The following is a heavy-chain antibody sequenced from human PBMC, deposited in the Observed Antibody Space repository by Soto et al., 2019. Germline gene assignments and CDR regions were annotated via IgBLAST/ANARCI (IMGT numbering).Heavy chain of an antibody. CDR2: ISGSGGTI. Sequence: AGGSLRLSCAAAGFTFSNHAMSWVRQAPGKGLEWVSTISGSGGTIYYADSVKGRFTISRDNSKNALWLQMNSLRAEGTALYYCAKGSGNIRPYGMDVWGQGTTVTV. J-gene: IGHJ6*02. CDR1: GFTFSNHA. V-gene: IGHV3-23*01. CDR3: AKGSGNIRPYGMDV.